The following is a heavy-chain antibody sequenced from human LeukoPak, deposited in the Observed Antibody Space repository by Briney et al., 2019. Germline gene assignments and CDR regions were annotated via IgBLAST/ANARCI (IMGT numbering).Heavy chain of an antibody. CDR3: ARVAAYRVPRITIFGERLYYYMDV. CDR2: INHSGST. Sequence: PSGTLSLTCAVYGGSFSGYYWSWIRQPPGKGLEWIGEINHSGSTNYNPSLKSRVTISVDTSKNQFSLKLSSVTAADTAVYYCARVAAYRVPRITIFGERLYYYMDVWGKGTTVTVSS. V-gene: IGHV4-34*01. CDR1: GGSFSGYY. J-gene: IGHJ6*03. D-gene: IGHD3-3*01.